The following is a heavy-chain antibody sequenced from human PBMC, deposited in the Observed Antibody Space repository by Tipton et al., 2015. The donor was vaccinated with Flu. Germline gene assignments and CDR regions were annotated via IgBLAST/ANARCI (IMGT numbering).Heavy chain of an antibody. CDR2: ISASNGNT. D-gene: IGHD2-8*02. V-gene: IGHV1-18*04. CDR3: ARRYCSGGVCFYGRDV. CDR1: GSTFTSYG. Sequence: QLVQSGAEVKKPGASVKVSCKASGSTFTSYGMNWVRQAPGHGLEWMGWISASNGNTNYAQKFQGRVTMTTDTSTTTAYMELRSLRSGDTAVYYCARRYCSGGVCFYGRDVWGQGTTVTVSS. J-gene: IGHJ6*02.